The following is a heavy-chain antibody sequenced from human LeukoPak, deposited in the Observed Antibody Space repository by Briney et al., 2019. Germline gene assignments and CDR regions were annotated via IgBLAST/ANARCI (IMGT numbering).Heavy chain of an antibody. CDR1: GGSISSDY. J-gene: IGHJ1*01. CDR3: ARGVTGGWYGDFQH. D-gene: IGHD6-19*01. V-gene: IGHV4-59*01. CDR2: IYYSGTT. Sequence: SETLSLTCTVSGGSISSDYWSWIRQSPGKGLEWSGYIYYSGTTSYNPSLKSRVTISLDTSKNQFSLKLSSVTAADTAVYYCARGVTGGWYGDFQHWGQGTLVTVSS.